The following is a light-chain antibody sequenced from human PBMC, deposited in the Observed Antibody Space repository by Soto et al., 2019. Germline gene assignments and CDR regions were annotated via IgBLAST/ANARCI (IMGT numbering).Light chain of an antibody. CDR2: DAS. CDR3: QQRSNWPIT. Sequence: PGESATLSCRATRSVSSYLAWYXQKXGQXXRXXXYDASSRPTDIPARFSGSGYGTDFTLTISSLEPEDFALYYCQQRSNWPITFGQGKRLEIK. V-gene: IGKV3-11*01. CDR1: RSVSSY. J-gene: IGKJ5*01.